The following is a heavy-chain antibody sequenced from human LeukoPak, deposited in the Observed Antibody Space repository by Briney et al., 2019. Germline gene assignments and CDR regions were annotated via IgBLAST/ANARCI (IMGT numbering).Heavy chain of an antibody. Sequence: GGSLRLSCAVSGITLSNYGMAWVRQAPGKGLEWVSAISGSPPGTYYADSVKGRFTISRDNSKNTLYLQMNSLKAEDTAVYYCAKRQRLVKVYYGMDVWGQGTTVTVSS. CDR2: ISGSPPGT. CDR1: GITLSNYG. J-gene: IGHJ6*02. V-gene: IGHV3-23*01. D-gene: IGHD6-13*01. CDR3: AKRQRLVKVYYGMDV.